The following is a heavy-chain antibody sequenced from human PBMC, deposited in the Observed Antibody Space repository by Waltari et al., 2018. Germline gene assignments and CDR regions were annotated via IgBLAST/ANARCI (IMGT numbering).Heavy chain of an antibody. CDR2: ISWDGGST. CDR1: GFTFDDYT. V-gene: IGHV3-43*01. J-gene: IGHJ3*02. CDR3: AKDIADSHYSSSWHDAFDI. D-gene: IGHD6-13*01. Sequence: EVQLVDSGGVVVQPGGSLRLSCAASGFTFDDYTMHWVRQAPGKGLEWVSLISWDGGSTYYADSVKGRFTISRDNSKNSLYLQMNSLRTEDTALYYCAKDIADSHYSSSWHDAFDIWGQGTMVTVSS.